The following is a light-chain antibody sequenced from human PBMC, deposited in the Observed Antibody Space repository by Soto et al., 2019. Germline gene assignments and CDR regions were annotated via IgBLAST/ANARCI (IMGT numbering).Light chain of an antibody. CDR1: GGDVGHYDL. V-gene: IGLV2-23*02. Sequence: QSALTQPASVSGSPGQSITISCAGSGGDVGHYDLLSWYQQIPGKAPKLIIFEVNRRPSGVSDRFSGFKSGNTASLTISGLQAEDEADFFCCSYAGNGAWVFGGGTKVNVL. J-gene: IGLJ3*02. CDR2: EVN. CDR3: CSYAGNGAWV.